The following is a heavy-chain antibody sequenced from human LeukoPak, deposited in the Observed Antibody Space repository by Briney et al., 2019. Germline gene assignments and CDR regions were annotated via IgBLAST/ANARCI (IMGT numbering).Heavy chain of an antibody. V-gene: IGHV3-30*02. Sequence: PGGSLRLSCAASGFTFSSYGMHWVRQAPGKGLEWVAFIRYDGSNKYYADSVKGRFTISRDNAKNSLYLQMNSLRAEDTAVYYCARVYCSGGSCYPGAFDIWGQGTTVTVSS. D-gene: IGHD2-15*01. CDR1: GFTFSSYG. CDR2: IRYDGSNK. CDR3: ARVYCSGGSCYPGAFDI. J-gene: IGHJ3*02.